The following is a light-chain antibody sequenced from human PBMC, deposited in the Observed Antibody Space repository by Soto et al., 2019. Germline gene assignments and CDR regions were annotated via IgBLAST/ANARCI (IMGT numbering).Light chain of an antibody. CDR1: QSISSW. CDR2: KAS. CDR3: QQYTSLYT. J-gene: IGKJ2*01. Sequence: DIQMTQSPSTLSASVGDRVTITCRASQSISSWLAWYQQKPGKAPKLLIYKASSLESGVPSRFSGSGSGTEFTLTISSLQPDDFATYYGQQYTSLYTFGQGTKLEIK. V-gene: IGKV1-5*03.